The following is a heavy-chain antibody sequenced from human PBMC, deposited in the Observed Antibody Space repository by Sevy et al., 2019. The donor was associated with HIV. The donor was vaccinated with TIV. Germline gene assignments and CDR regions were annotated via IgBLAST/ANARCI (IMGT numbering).Heavy chain of an antibody. CDR1: GYTFTSYD. CDR2: MNPNSGNT. CDR3: ASSSAHYYYYAMDV. J-gene: IGHJ6*02. Sequence: ASVKVSCKASGYTFTSYDINWVRQATGQGLEWMGWMNPNSGNTGYAQKFQGRVTMTRNTSISTAYMELSSLRSEDTAVYYCASSSAHYYYYAMDVWGQGTTVTVSS. D-gene: IGHD3-3*01. V-gene: IGHV1-8*01.